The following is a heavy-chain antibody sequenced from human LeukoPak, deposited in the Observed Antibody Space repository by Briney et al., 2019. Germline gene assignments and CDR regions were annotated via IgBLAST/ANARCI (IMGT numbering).Heavy chain of an antibody. CDR1: GFTFSSYW. CDR3: AKDIDPYYYYMDV. Sequence: GGSLRLSCAASGFTFSSYWMSWVRQAPGKGLEWVSLISGDGGSTYYADSVKGRFTISRDNSKNSLYLQMNSLRTEDTALYYCAKDIDPYYYYMDVWGKGTTVTVSS. CDR2: ISGDGGST. J-gene: IGHJ6*03. V-gene: IGHV3-43*02.